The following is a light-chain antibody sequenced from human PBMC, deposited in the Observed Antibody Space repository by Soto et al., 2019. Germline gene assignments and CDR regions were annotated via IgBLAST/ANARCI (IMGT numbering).Light chain of an antibody. CDR2: SAS. CDR3: QQTYTTPRT. Sequence: DVQLTQSPSFMSLSAGDRVTITCRASQGISNSLAWYQQKPGKAPKLLIYSASTLQSGVPSRFSGGFSGTEFTLTISSLQPEDFATYYCQQTYTTPRTFGQGTKVAIK. CDR1: QGISNS. J-gene: IGKJ1*01. V-gene: IGKV1-9*01.